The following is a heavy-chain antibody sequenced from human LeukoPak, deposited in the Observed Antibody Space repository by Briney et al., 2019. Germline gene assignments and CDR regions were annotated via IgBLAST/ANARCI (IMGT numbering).Heavy chain of an antibody. V-gene: IGHV3-9*01. CDR1: GFIFDDYA. Sequence: PGGSLRLSCAASGFIFDDYAMHWVRQVPGKGLEWVSGISWNSGTIGYADSVKGRFTISRDNAKNSLYLQMNSLRAEDTALYYCAKERLRRREFSIAAAAADAVDIWGQATMVTVSS. J-gene: IGHJ3*02. CDR2: ISWNSGTI. D-gene: IGHD6-13*01. CDR3: AKERLRRREFSIAAAAADAVDI.